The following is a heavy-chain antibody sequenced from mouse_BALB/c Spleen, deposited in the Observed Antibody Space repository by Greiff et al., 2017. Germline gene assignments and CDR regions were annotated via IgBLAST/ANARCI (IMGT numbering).Heavy chain of an antibody. CDR3: ARGGWEYYFDY. CDR2: IYPYNGFS. J-gene: IGHJ2*01. Sequence: VQLQQPGSELVRPGASVKLSCKASGYTFTSYWMHWVKQSHGKSLEWIGYIYPYNGFSSYNQKFKGKATLTVDKSSSTAYMELRSLTSEDSAVYYCARGGWEYYFDYWGQGTTLTVSS. V-gene: IGHV1-31*01. CDR1: GYTFTSYW. D-gene: IGHD3-3*01.